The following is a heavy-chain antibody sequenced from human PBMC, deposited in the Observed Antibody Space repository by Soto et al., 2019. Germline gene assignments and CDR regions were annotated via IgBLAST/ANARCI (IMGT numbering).Heavy chain of an antibody. J-gene: IGHJ4*02. CDR3: AREVQVHTPAFVY. CDR1: GGTFNTYA. Sequence: QVQLVQSGAEMKKPGSSLKVSGQSSGGTFNTYAMNWLRQAPGQGPEWMGDISPMFGAANYAPKFQGRVTITADESTGTSYMQLSSLTSEDTALYFCAREVQVHTPAFVYWGQGTLVTVSS. V-gene: IGHV1-69*19. D-gene: IGHD3-10*01. CDR2: ISPMFGAA.